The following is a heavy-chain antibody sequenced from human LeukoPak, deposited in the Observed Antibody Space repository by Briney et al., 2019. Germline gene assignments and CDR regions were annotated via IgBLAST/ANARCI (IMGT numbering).Heavy chain of an antibody. D-gene: IGHD6-19*01. Sequence: ASVKVSCKASGYTFTSYGISWVRQAPGQGLEWMGRIIPIFGTANYAQKFQGRVTITTDESTSTAYMELSSLRSEDTAVYYCARESFSGSGWPYWGQGTLVTVSS. J-gene: IGHJ4*02. V-gene: IGHV1-69*05. CDR2: IIPIFGTA. CDR1: GYTFTSYG. CDR3: ARESFSGSGWPY.